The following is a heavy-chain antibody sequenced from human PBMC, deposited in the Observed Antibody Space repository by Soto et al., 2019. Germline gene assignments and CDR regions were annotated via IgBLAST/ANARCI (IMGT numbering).Heavy chain of an antibody. CDR1: GGTFSGYA. D-gene: IGHD2-15*01. CDR3: ARELGYCSGGSCYPVAWFDP. Sequence: SVKVSCKASGGTFSGYAIGWVRQAPGQGLEWMGGIIPIFGTANYAQKFQGRVTITADESTSTAYMELSSLRSEDTAVYYCARELGYCSGGSCYPVAWFDPWGQGTLVTVSS. V-gene: IGHV1-69*13. J-gene: IGHJ5*02. CDR2: IIPIFGTA.